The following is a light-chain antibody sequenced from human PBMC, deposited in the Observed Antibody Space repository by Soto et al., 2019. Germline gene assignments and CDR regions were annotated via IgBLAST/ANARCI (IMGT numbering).Light chain of an antibody. Sequence: EIVLPQSPGTLSLSPGQEATLSCWASQSVYSSLAWYQQRPGQAPRLLIYAASIRATGIPDRFSGGGSGTDFTLTISRLEPEDFAVYYCQQFSSYPLTFGGGTKVDI. CDR2: AAS. V-gene: IGKV3-20*01. CDR3: QQFSSYPLT. J-gene: IGKJ4*01. CDR1: QSVYSS.